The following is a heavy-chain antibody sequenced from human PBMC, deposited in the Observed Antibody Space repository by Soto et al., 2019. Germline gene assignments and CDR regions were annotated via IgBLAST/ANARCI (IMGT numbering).Heavy chain of an antibody. V-gene: IGHV1-69*13. Sequence: AASVKVSCKASGGTFSSYAISWVRQAPGQGLEWMGGIIPIFGTANYAQKFQGRVTITADESTSTAYMELSSLRSEDTAVYYCARALRYCSSTSCYSGMDVWGQGTTVTVSS. CDR3: ARALRYCSSTSCYSGMDV. D-gene: IGHD2-2*01. J-gene: IGHJ6*02. CDR1: GGTFSSYA. CDR2: IIPIFGTA.